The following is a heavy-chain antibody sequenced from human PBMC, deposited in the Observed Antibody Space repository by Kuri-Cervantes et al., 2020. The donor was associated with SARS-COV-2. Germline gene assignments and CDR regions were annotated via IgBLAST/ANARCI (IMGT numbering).Heavy chain of an antibody. V-gene: IGHV3-74*01. Sequence: GGSLRLSCAASGFTFSSYWMHWVRQAPGKGLVWVSRINSVGSSTSYADSVKGRFTISRDNAKNTLYLQMNSLRAEDTAVYYCAKDRHSGGYYPYYFDSWGQGTLVTVSS. CDR2: INSVGSST. CDR1: GFTFSSYW. D-gene: IGHD3-22*01. CDR3: AKDRHSGGYYPYYFDS. J-gene: IGHJ4*02.